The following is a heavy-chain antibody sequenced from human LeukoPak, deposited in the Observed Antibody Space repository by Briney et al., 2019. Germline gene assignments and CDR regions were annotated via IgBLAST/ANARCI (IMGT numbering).Heavy chain of an antibody. V-gene: IGHV3-48*02. J-gene: IGHJ4*02. CDR3: ARDLYSSSSASLTQ. CDR1: GSTFSSYS. D-gene: IGHD6-6*01. Sequence: PGRSLRLSCAASGSTFSSYSMNWVRQAPGKGLEWVSYISSSSTIYYADSVKGRFTISRDNAKNSLYLQMNSLRDEDTAVYYCARDLYSSSSASLTQWGQGTLVTVSS. CDR2: ISSSSTI.